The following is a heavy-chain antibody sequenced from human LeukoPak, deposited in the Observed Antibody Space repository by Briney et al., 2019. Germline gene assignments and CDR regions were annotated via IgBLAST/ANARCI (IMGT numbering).Heavy chain of an antibody. Sequence: ASVKVSCKASGYTFTSYGISWVRQAPGQGLEWMGWISAYNGNTNYAQKLQGRGTMTTDTSTSTAYMELRSLRSDDTAVFYCARVEVHYDILTGPPWEWGQGTLVTVSS. CDR1: GYTFTSYG. J-gene: IGHJ4*02. CDR2: ISAYNGNT. V-gene: IGHV1-18*01. D-gene: IGHD3-9*01. CDR3: ARVEVHYDILTGPPWE.